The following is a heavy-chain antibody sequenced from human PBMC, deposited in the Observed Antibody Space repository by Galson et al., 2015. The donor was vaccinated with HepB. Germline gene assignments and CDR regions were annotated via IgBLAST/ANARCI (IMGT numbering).Heavy chain of an antibody. CDR1: GFTVSSNY. D-gene: IGHD3-22*01. CDR2: IYSGGST. J-gene: IGHJ4*02. V-gene: IGHV3-66*01. Sequence: SLRLSCAASGFTVSSNYMSWVRQAPGKGLEWVSVIYSGGSTYYADSVKGRFTISRDNSKNTLYLQMNSLRAEDTAVYYCARDSSHYYDSSGVYWGQRTLVTVSS. CDR3: ARDSSHYYDSSGVY.